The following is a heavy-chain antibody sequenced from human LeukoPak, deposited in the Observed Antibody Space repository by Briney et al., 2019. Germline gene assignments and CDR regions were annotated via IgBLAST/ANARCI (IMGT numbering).Heavy chain of an antibody. CDR2: IKPDGSEK. CDR3: AGGGLDFWSGSLNY. J-gene: IGHJ4*02. CDR1: GFTFSGYS. Sequence: GGSLRLSCATSGFTFSGYSMNWVRQAPGKGLEWVATIKPDGSEKYYVDSVKGRFTISRDSAKNSLYLQMNSLRADDTAVYYCAGGGLDFWSGSLNYWGQGTLVTVSS. D-gene: IGHD3-3*01. V-gene: IGHV3-7*01.